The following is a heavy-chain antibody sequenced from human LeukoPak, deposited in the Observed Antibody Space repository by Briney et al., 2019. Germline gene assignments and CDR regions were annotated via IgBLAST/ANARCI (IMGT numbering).Heavy chain of an antibody. D-gene: IGHD3-22*01. J-gene: IGHJ2*01. CDR1: GGSISSYY. Sequence: SETLSLACTVSGGSISSYYWSWIRQPAGKGLEWIGRIYTSGSTNYNPSLKSRVTISVDTSKNQFSLKLSSVTAADTAVYYCARDFRNYYDSNRLPIFGWYFDLWGRGTLVTVSS. CDR2: IYTSGST. CDR3: ARDFRNYYDSNRLPIFGWYFDL. V-gene: IGHV4-4*07.